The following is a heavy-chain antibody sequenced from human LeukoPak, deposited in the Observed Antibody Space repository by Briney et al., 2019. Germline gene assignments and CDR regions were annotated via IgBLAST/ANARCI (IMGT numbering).Heavy chain of an antibody. V-gene: IGHV3-13*01. D-gene: IGHD5-24*01. CDR2: IGIATDT. CDR3: AREEAPRDGYLMGY. CDR1: GFTFSSYD. J-gene: IGHJ4*02. Sequence: GGSLRLSCAASGFTFSSYDMHWVRQFTGKGLEWVSGIGIATDTYYSGSVKGRFTISRDNAKNSLYLQMNSLRAEDTAVYYCAREEAPRDGYLMGYWGQGTLVTVSS.